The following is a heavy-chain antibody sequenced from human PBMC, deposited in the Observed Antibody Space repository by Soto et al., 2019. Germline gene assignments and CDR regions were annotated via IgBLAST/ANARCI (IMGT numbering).Heavy chain of an antibody. J-gene: IGHJ6*02. Sequence: QLQLQESGPGLVKPSETLSLTCTVSGGSISSSSYYWGWIRQPPGKGLEWIGSIYYSGSTYYNPSLKSRVTISVDTSKNQFSLKLSSVTAADTAVYYCARRGGEVYYDFWSGYPPFGMDVWGQGTTVTVSS. CDR2: IYYSGST. CDR3: ARRGGEVYYDFWSGYPPFGMDV. CDR1: GGSISSSSYY. D-gene: IGHD3-3*01. V-gene: IGHV4-39*01.